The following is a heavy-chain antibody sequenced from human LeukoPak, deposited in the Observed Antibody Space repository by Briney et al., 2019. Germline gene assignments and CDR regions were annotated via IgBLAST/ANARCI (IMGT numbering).Heavy chain of an antibody. CDR2: ISYDGSNK. V-gene: IGHV3-30*18. Sequence: QSGGSLRLSCAASGFTFRSYDMSWVRQAPGKGLEWVAVISYDGSNKYYADSVKGRFTISRDNSKNTLYLQMNSLRAEDTAVYYCAKPTGDFDSWGQGTLVTVSS. CDR1: GFTFRSYD. D-gene: IGHD3-10*01. J-gene: IGHJ4*02. CDR3: AKPTGDFDS.